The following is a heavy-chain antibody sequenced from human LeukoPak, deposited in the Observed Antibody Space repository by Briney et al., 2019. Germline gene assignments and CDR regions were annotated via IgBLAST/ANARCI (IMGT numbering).Heavy chain of an antibody. Sequence: SETLPLTCTVSGGSISSTTYYWGWIRQPPGKGLEWIGSIYYSGNTYHNPSLKSRVTISVDTSKNQFSLKLSSVTAADTAVYYCARVLDYYGSGTYSFDYWGQGTLVTVSS. CDR2: IYYSGNT. V-gene: IGHV4-39*01. D-gene: IGHD3-10*01. CDR1: GGSISSTTYY. CDR3: ARVLDYYGSGTYSFDY. J-gene: IGHJ4*02.